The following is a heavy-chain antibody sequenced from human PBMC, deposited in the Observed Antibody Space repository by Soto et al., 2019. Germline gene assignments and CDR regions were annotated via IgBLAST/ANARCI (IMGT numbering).Heavy chain of an antibody. V-gene: IGHV3-53*01. CDR3: ATLAGTTRTFDC. Sequence: VQLVQSGGGLIQPGGSLRLSCAVSEFTVSNHYMTWVRQAPGKGLEWVSVIYSGGTTHYADSVKGRFTISRDNSNNTLYLQINTLRAEDTAMYHCATLAGTTRTFDCWGRGTLCTLS. CDR1: EFTVSNHY. J-gene: IGHJ4*02. CDR2: IYSGGTT. D-gene: IGHD1-1*01.